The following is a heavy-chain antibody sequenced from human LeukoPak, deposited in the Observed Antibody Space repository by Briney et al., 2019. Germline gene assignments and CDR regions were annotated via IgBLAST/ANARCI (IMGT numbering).Heavy chain of an antibody. Sequence: RTSETLSLTCTVSGGSISSGDYYWSWIRQPPGKGLEWIGEISHSGSTNYNPSLKSRVTISVDTSKNQFSLKLSSVTAADTAVYYCARGDRSYGYVYWGQGTLVTVSS. CDR1: GGSISSGDYY. D-gene: IGHD5-18*01. CDR3: ARGDRSYGYVY. CDR2: ISHSGST. J-gene: IGHJ4*02. V-gene: IGHV4-34*01.